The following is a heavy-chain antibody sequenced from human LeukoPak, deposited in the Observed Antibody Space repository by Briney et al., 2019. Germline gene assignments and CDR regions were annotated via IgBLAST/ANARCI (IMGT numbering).Heavy chain of an antibody. Sequence: PGRSLRLSCAASGFTFDDYAMHWVRQAPGKGLEWVSGISWNSGSIGYADSVKGRFTISRDNAKNSLYLQMNSLRAEDTALHYCAKDIGMGYSYGYDYWGQGTLVTVSS. CDR3: AKDIGMGYSYGYDY. J-gene: IGHJ4*02. CDR1: GFTFDDYA. V-gene: IGHV3-9*01. D-gene: IGHD5-18*01. CDR2: ISWNSGSI.